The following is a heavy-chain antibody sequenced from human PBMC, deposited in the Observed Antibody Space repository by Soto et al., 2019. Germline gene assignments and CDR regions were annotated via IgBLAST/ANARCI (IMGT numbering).Heavy chain of an antibody. D-gene: IGHD2-8*01. V-gene: IGHV4-31*03. Sequence: PSETLSLTCSVSAGSISSDGFYWNWIRQPPGRGLEWIGYIYHSGGTYSSPSLRSRVTISVDTSKNQFTLKLSSVTAADTAVYFCERERGGYGVFDYWGQGTLVTVSS. CDR1: AGSISSDGFY. J-gene: IGHJ4*02. CDR3: ERERGGYGVFDY. CDR2: IYHSGGT.